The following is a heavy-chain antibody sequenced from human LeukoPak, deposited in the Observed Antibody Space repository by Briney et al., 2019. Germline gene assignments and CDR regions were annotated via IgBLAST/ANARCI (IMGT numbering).Heavy chain of an antibody. CDR1: GFTVSSNY. Sequence: PGGSLRLSCAASGFTVSSNYMSWVRQAPGKGLEWVSVIYSGGSTYYADSVKGRFTISRDNSKNTLYLQMNSLRAEDTAAYYCAKDDATGIPRVFDYWGQGTLVTVSS. D-gene: IGHD2-15*01. CDR2: IYSGGST. V-gene: IGHV3-66*01. CDR3: AKDDATGIPRVFDY. J-gene: IGHJ4*02.